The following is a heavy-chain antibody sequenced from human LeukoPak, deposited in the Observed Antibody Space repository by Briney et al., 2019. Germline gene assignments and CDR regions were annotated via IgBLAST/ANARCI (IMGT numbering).Heavy chain of an antibody. CDR1: GITFSKVW. J-gene: IGHJ4*02. D-gene: IGHD3-22*01. V-gene: IGHV3-72*01. Sequence: GGSLRLSCAASGITFSKVWMSWVRQAPGKGLEWVGRVRNKANSYSTEYAASVKGRFTISRDDSKNSLYLQMNSLKTEDTAVYFCVRGGLHYYDSSGYVYWGQGTLVTVSS. CDR3: VRGGLHYYDSSGYVY. CDR2: VRNKANSYST.